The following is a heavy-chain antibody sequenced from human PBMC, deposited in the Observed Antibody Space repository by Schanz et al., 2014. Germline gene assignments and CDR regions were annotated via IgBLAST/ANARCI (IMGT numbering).Heavy chain of an antibody. CDR2: IHYDGTYK. J-gene: IGHJ4*02. V-gene: IGHV3-30*02. CDR3: AKLDGFACGSMGQEYFDY. CDR1: GFIFRTYG. Sequence: QVHLVESGGGVVQPGGSLRLSCAASGFIFRTYGMHWVRQAPGKGLEWVAFIHYDGTYKYYADSVKGRFTISRDNSENTLYLQMISLRAEDTAVYYCAKLDGFACGSMGQEYFDYWGQGTLVAVSS. D-gene: IGHD2-21*01.